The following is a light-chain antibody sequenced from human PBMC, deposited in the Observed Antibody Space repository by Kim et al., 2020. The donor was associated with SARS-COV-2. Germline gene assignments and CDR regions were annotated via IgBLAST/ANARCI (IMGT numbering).Light chain of an antibody. V-gene: IGKV3-20*01. CDR1: QSVISSY. J-gene: IGKJ4*01. CDR2: DAS. CDR3: QQYGGSPLT. Sequence: SRGERATLSCSASQSVISSYLAWYQQRPGQAPRLLIYDASSRATGIPDRFSGSGSGTDFTLTISGLETEDFAVYYCQQYGGSPLTFGGGTKVDIK.